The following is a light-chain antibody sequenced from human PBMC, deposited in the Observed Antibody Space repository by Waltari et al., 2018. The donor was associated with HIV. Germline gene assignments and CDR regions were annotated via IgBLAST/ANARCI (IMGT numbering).Light chain of an antibody. CDR1: SRVCGTSNY. J-gene: IGLJ2*01. CDR2: EVI. CDR3: TSYTSNDTLL. V-gene: IGLV2-14*01. Sequence: HSALTQPASVSAFPGQSITIPCTGTSRVCGTSNYVSWYQQHPGNVPNVIISEVISRPSGVSNRFSGSKSGNTASLTISGLQPEDEADYYCTSYTSNDTLLFGGGTKVTVL.